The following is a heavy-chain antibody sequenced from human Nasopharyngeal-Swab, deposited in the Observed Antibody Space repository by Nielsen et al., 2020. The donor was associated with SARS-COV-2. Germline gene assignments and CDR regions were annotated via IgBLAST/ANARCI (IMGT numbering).Heavy chain of an antibody. Sequence: WVRQAPGQGLEWMGIINPSGGSTSYAQKFQGRVTMTRDTSTSTVYMELSSLRSEDTAVYYCARDLGYSGYDWGYWGQGTLVTVSS. J-gene: IGHJ4*02. CDR3: ARDLGYSGYDWGY. D-gene: IGHD5-12*01. V-gene: IGHV1-46*01. CDR2: INPSGGST.